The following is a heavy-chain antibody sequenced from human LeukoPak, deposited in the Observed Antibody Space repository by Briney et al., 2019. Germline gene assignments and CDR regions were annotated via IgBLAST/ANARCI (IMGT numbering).Heavy chain of an antibody. CDR1: GFTFSSHG. D-gene: IGHD5-24*01. Sequence: GGSLRLSCAASGFTFSSHGMNWVRQAPGKGLEWVSYISSSGSTIYYADSVKGRFTISRDNAKNSLYLQMNSLRAEDTAVYYCARDYNYFYFDYWGQGTLVTVSS. CDR2: ISSSGSTI. CDR3: ARDYNYFYFDY. V-gene: IGHV3-48*04. J-gene: IGHJ4*02.